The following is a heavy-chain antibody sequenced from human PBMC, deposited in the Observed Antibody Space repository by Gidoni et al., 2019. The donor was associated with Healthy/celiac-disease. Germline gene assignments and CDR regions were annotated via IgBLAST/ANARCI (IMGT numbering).Heavy chain of an antibody. CDR2: ISWNSGSI. Sequence: EVQLVESGGGLVQPGRSLTLSCAASGFTFVDYSMHWVRQAPGEGLEWVSGISWNSGSIGYADSVKGRFTISRDNAKNSLYLQMNSLRAEDTALYYCAKVAGIRRDGYKVGWYFDLWGRGTLVTVSS. J-gene: IGHJ2*01. V-gene: IGHV3-9*01. CDR1: GFTFVDYS. D-gene: IGHD5-12*01. CDR3: AKVAGIRRDGYKVGWYFDL.